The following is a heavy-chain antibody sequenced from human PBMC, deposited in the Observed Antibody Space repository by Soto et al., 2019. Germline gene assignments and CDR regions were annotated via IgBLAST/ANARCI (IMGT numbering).Heavy chain of an antibody. CDR1: GFPFSSYA. V-gene: IGHV3-23*01. CDR2: ISGSGGST. Sequence: EVQLLESGGGLVQPGGSLRLSCAASGFPFSSYAMSWVRQSPGQGLEWVSAISGSGGSTYYADSVKGRFTISRDNSKNTLDLQMNSLRAEDTAGYYCAKGSGFKKDLHFDYWGQGTLVTVSS. D-gene: IGHD3-3*01. CDR3: AKGSGFKKDLHFDY. J-gene: IGHJ4*02.